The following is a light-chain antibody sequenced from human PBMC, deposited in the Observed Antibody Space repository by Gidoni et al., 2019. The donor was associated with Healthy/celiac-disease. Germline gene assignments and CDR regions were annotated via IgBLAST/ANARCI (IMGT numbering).Light chain of an antibody. J-gene: IGKJ1*01. CDR3: QQANSFPGT. CDR1: QGTSSW. Sequence: DIQMTQSPSSVSASVGDRVTITCRASQGTSSWLAWYQQKPGKAPKLLIYAASSLKSGVPSRFSGSGSGTDFTLTISSLQPEDFATYYCQQANSFPGTFGQGTKVEIK. V-gene: IGKV1-12*01. CDR2: AAS.